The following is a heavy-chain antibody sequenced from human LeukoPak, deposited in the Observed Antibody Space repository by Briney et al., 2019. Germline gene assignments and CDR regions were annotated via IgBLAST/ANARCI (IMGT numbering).Heavy chain of an antibody. CDR1: RFTFISDA. CDR2: ISGSGGST. CDR3: AKAQSLPAAMRGYYYYYGMDV. V-gene: IGHV3-23*01. J-gene: IGHJ6*02. D-gene: IGHD2-2*01. Sequence: GSLRLSCAASRFTFISDAMRWVGQVPGKGLEWVSGISGSGGSTYYADSVKGRFTISRDNSKNTLYLQMKRLGADDTAVYYCAKAQSLPAAMRGYYYYYGMDVWGQGTTVTVSS.